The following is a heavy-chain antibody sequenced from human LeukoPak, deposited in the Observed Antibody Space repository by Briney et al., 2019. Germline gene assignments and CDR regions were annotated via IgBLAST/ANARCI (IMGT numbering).Heavy chain of an antibody. V-gene: IGHV1-2*06. CDR3: AREGYDILTGYYDY. CDR2: INPNSGGT. J-gene: IGHJ4*02. Sequence: ASVKVSCKASGYTFTGYYMHWVRQAPGQGLEWMGRINPNSGGTNYAQKFQGRVTVTRDTSISTAYMELSRLRSDDTAVYYCAREGYDILTGYYDYWGQGTLVTVSS. D-gene: IGHD3-9*01. CDR1: GYTFTGYY.